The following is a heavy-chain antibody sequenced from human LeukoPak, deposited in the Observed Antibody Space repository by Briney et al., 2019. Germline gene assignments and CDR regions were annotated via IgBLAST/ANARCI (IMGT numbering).Heavy chain of an antibody. CDR3: ARGGYCSSTSCYASSYYYYYGMDV. Sequence: GASVTVSCKASGYTFTSYDINWVRQAPGQGLEWMGWMNPNSGNTGYAQKFQGRVTMTRNTSISTAYMELSSLRSEDTAVYYCARGGYCSSTSCYASSYYYYYGMDVWGQGTTVTVSS. CDR2: MNPNSGNT. J-gene: IGHJ6*02. CDR1: GYTFTSYD. V-gene: IGHV1-8*01. D-gene: IGHD2-2*01.